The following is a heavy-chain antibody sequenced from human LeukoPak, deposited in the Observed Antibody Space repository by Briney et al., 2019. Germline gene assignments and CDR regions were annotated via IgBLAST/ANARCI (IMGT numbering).Heavy chain of an antibody. V-gene: IGHV4-34*01. CDR2: INHSGSS. J-gene: IGHJ4*02. CDR1: GGSFSGYY. Sequence: SETLSLTCAVHGGSFSGYYWSWIRQPPGKGLEWIGEINHSGSSNYNPSLKSRVTISLDTSKNQFSLKLSSVTAADTAVYYCARKFDYWGQGTLVTVSS. CDR3: ARKFDY.